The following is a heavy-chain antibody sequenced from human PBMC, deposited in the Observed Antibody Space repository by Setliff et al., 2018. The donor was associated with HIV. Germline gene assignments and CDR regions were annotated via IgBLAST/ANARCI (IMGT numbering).Heavy chain of an antibody. Sequence: ASVKVSCKASGYTFTSYGMNWVRQAPGQGLEWMGWINTNTGDPTYAQGFTGRFVFSLDTSVSTAYLQISGLKAEDTAVYYCATRGEQLYFYGMDVWGQGTTVTVSS. CDR3: ATRGEQLYFYGMDV. CDR2: INTNTGDP. CDR1: GYTFTSYG. V-gene: IGHV7-4-1*02. J-gene: IGHJ6*02. D-gene: IGHD1-26*01.